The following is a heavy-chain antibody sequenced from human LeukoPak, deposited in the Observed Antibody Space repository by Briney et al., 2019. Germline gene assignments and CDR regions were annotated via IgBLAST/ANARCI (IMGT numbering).Heavy chain of an antibody. CDR3: ARCDSSSWYGIDY. Sequence: GGSLRLSCAASGFTVSSNYMGWVRQAPGKGLEWVSVIYSGGNTYYADSVKGRFTISRDNSRNTLDLQMNSLRAEDTAVYYCARCDSSSWYGIDYWGQGTLVTVSS. D-gene: IGHD6-13*01. J-gene: IGHJ4*02. CDR2: IYSGGNT. V-gene: IGHV3-53*01. CDR1: GFTVSSNY.